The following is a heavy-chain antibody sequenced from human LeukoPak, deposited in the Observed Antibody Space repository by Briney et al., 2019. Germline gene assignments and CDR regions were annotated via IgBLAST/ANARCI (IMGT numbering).Heavy chain of an antibody. V-gene: IGHV1-46*01. CDR3: ARVGAAGPNWFDP. Sequence: ASVKVSCKASGYTFTGYYMHWVRQAPGQGLEWMGIINPTGGSTTYAQKFQGRVTMTRDTSTSTVYMELSSLRSDDTAVYYCARVGAAGPNWFDPWGQGTLVTVSS. D-gene: IGHD6-13*01. CDR2: INPTGGST. J-gene: IGHJ5*02. CDR1: GYTFTGYY.